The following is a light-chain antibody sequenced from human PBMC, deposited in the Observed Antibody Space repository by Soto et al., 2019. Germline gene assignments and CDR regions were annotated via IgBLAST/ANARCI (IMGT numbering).Light chain of an antibody. Sequence: EIVLTQSPGTLSLSPRERATPSCRASQSVSSSYVAWDQQKPGQAPRLLIYGASSRATSIPDRFSGSASGIDCTLTMSKLEPEDFAVYYCQQYDNSPLTFGGGTKVVIK. CDR3: QQYDNSPLT. CDR1: QSVSSSY. CDR2: GAS. V-gene: IGKV3-20*01. J-gene: IGKJ4*01.